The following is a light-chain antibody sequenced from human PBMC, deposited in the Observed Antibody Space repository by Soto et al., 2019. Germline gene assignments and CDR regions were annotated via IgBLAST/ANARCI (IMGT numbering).Light chain of an antibody. Sequence: DIQMTQSPSSLYASVGDRVTITCRASQGVSAYLLWYQQRHGRAPKLLMYGAYNLLSGVQSRFSGSGSRTNFTLTISSLQSEDFATYYWQQNYKTQHTFGQGPKLENK. J-gene: IGKJ2*01. CDR3: QQNYKTQHT. V-gene: IGKV1-39*01. CDR1: QGVSAY. CDR2: GAY.